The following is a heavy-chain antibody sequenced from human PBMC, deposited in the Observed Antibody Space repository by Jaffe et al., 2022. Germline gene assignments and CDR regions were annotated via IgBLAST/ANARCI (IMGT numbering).Heavy chain of an antibody. CDR3: ARHRYYDFWSGYYPYFDY. CDR1: GGSISSSSYY. CDR2: IYYSGST. D-gene: IGHD3-3*01. Sequence: QLQLQESGPGLVKPSETLSLTCTVSGGSISSSSYYWGWIRQPPGKGLEWIGSIYYSGSTYYNPSLKSRVTISVDTSKNQFSLKLSSVTAADTAVYYCARHRYYDFWSGYYPYFDYWGQGTLVTVSS. V-gene: IGHV4-39*01. J-gene: IGHJ4*02.